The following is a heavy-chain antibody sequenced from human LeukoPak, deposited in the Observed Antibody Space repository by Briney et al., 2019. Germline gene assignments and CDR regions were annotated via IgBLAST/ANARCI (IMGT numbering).Heavy chain of an antibody. CDR2: IYYSGST. D-gene: IGHD5-18*01. Sequence: SETLSLTCTVSGGSISSYYWSWIRQPPGKGLEWIGYIYYSGSTNYNPSLKSRVTISVDTSKNQFSLKLSSVTAADTAVYYCARAVTSYYYYMDVWGKGTTVTISS. J-gene: IGHJ6*03. CDR1: GGSISSYY. V-gene: IGHV4-59*08. CDR3: ARAVTSYYYYMDV.